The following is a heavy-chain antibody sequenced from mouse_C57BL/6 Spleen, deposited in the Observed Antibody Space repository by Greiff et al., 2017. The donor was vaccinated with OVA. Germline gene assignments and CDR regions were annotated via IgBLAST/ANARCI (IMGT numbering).Heavy chain of an antibody. J-gene: IGHJ2*01. V-gene: IGHV1-26*01. Sequence: VQLQQSGPELVKPGASVKISCKASGYTFTDYYMNWVKQSHGKSLEWIGDINPNNGGTSYNQKFKGKATLTVDKSYSTAYMELRSRTSEDSAVYYCARTISIAYWGQGTTLTVSS. CDR3: ARTISIAY. CDR2: INPNNGGT. CDR1: GYTFTDYY.